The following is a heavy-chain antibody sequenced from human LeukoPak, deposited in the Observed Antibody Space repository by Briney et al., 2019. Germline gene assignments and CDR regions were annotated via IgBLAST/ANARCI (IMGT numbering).Heavy chain of an antibody. CDR2: IKQDGSEK. J-gene: IGHJ6*03. CDR3: ARVTVVVLYMDV. Sequence: PGGSLRLSCAASGFTFSNYWMSWVRQAPGKGLEWVANIKQDGSEKYYVDSVKGRFTISRDNAKNSLYLQMNSLRAEDTAVYYCARVTVVVLYMDVWGKGTTVTISS. CDR1: GFTFSNYW. D-gene: IGHD2-2*01. V-gene: IGHV3-7*01.